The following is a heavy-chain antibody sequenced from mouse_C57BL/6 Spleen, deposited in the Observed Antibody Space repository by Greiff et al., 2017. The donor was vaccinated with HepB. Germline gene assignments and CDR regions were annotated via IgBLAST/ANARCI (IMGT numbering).Heavy chain of an antibody. D-gene: IGHD2-2*01. V-gene: IGHV1-15*01. Sequence: VQLQQSGAELVRPGASVTLSCKASGYTFTDYEMHWVKQTPVHGLEWIGAIDPETGGTAYNQKFKGKAILTADKSSSTAYMELRSLTSEDSAVYYCSRMVTTTTKGYYFDYWGQGTTLTVSS. J-gene: IGHJ2*01. CDR3: SRMVTTTTKGYYFDY. CDR1: GYTFTDYE. CDR2: IDPETGGT.